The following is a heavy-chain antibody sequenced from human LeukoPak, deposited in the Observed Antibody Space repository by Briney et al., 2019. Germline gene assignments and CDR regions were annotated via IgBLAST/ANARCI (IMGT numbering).Heavy chain of an antibody. J-gene: IGHJ4*02. V-gene: IGHV1-18*01. Sequence: ASAKVSCKASGYTFTSYGISWMRQAPGQGADWMGWINVNSGNTNNAQKVQGRVTMTTDTSTSTAYMGLRGLISDDPAIYYCARDLGAVGTVDYWGQGTLVTVSS. CDR1: GYTFTSYG. CDR3: ARDLGAVGTVDY. D-gene: IGHD1-7*01. CDR2: INVNSGNT.